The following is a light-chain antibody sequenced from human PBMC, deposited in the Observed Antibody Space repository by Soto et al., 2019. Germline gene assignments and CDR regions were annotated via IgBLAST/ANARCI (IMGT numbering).Light chain of an antibody. CDR1: SSKIGTSS. Sequence: QSVLTQPHSASGTPGQRVTISCSGSSSKIGTSSVHWFQQLPGTAPKLLISTTNQRPSGVPERFSGSKSGTSASLAISGLQSEDEADYYCAAWDDSLNGHVFGTGTKVT. V-gene: IGLV1-44*01. CDR2: TTN. J-gene: IGLJ1*01. CDR3: AAWDDSLNGHV.